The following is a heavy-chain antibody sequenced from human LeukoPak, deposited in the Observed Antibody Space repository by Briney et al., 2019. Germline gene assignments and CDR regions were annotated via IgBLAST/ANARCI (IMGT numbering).Heavy chain of an antibody. CDR3: AMASKITLVRGDFDY. D-gene: IGHD3-10*01. CDR2: ISGSGIST. CDR1: GFTFSNYA. Sequence: GGSLRLSCAASGFTFSNYALSWVRQAPGKGLEWVSAISGSGISTYYADSVKGRFTISRDNSKNTLYLQMSSLRAEDTAVYYCAMASKITLVRGDFDYWGQGTLVTVSS. J-gene: IGHJ4*02. V-gene: IGHV3-23*01.